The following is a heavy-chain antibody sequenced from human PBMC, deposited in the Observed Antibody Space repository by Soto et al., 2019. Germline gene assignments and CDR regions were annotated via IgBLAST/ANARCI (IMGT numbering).Heavy chain of an antibody. Sequence: QVHLVQSGAEVKKPGASVKVSCKGSGYTFTSYGITWVRQAPGQGLEWMGWISAHNGNTDYAQKPQGRVTVTRGTSTSTAYMELRSLRSDDTAVYYCARGRYGDYWGQGALVTVSS. CDR3: ARGRYGDY. CDR1: GYTFTSYG. V-gene: IGHV1-18*01. D-gene: IGHD1-1*01. CDR2: ISAHNGNT. J-gene: IGHJ4*02.